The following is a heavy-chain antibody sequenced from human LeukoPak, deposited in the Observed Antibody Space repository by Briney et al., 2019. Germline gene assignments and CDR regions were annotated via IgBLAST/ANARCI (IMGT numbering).Heavy chain of an antibody. CDR3: ARGVDYYYYMDV. J-gene: IGHJ6*03. V-gene: IGHV4-59*01. CDR2: IYYGGST. CDR1: GGSISSYY. Sequence: SETLSLTCTVSGGSISSYYWSWIRQPPGKGLEWIGYIYYGGSTNYNPSLKSRVTISVDTSKNQFSLKLSSVTAADTAVYYCARGVDYYYYMDVWGKGTTVTVSS.